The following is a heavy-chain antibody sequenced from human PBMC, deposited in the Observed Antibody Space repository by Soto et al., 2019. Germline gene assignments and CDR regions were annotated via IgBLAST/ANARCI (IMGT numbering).Heavy chain of an antibody. Sequence: SSETLSLTCPVSGGSIRSNIYYWGWIRHPPGKGLEWIATVHYSGSTYYTPSLKNRVTISADTSNNQFSLRLNSVTAADTAVYYCARQHYYDSSGYYTWNWGQGTLVTVSS. CDR3: ARQHYYDSSGYYTWN. J-gene: IGHJ4*02. V-gene: IGHV4-39*01. CDR1: GGSIRSNIYY. D-gene: IGHD3-22*01. CDR2: VHYSGST.